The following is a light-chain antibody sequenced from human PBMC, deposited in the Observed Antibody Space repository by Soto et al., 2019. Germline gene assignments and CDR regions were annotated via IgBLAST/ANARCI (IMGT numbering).Light chain of an antibody. J-gene: IGLJ1*01. V-gene: IGLV2-8*01. CDR3: SSYAGSNNYV. CDR2: GVT. CDR1: SSDVGAYTY. Sequence: QSVLTQPPSASGSPGQSVTISCTGTSSDVGAYTYVSWYQQHPGKAPKLMIYGVTERPSGVPDRFSGSKSGNTASLPVSGLQTDDEPYYYCSSYAGSNNYVFGTGTKVPVL.